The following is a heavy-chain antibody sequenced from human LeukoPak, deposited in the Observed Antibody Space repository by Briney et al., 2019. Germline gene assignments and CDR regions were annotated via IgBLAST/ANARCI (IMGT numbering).Heavy chain of an antibody. V-gene: IGHV4-4*07. CDR1: GGSISSYY. CDR2: IYTSGST. J-gene: IGHJ5*02. Sequence: SETLSLTCTVSGGSISSYYWSWIRQPAGKGLEWIGRIYTSGSTNYNPSLKSRVTMSVDTSKNQFSLKPSSVTAADTAVYYCARDYYGSGSYYSSPTTGWFDPWGQGTLVTVSS. D-gene: IGHD3-10*01. CDR3: ARDYYGSGSYYSSPTTGWFDP.